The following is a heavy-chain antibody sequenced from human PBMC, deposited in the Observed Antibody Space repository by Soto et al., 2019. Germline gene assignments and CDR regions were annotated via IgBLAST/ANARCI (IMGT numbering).Heavy chain of an antibody. D-gene: IGHD5-12*01. CDR2: IYYSGST. CDR3: ARSEDGYISDY. Sequence: SETLSLTCTVSGGSITSGAHYWSWIRQHPGKGLEWIGYIYYSGSTYYNPSLRSRVTISVDTSKNQFSLNLSSVTAADTAVYYCARSEDGYISDYWGQGTLVTVSS. V-gene: IGHV4-31*03. J-gene: IGHJ4*02. CDR1: GGSITSGAHY.